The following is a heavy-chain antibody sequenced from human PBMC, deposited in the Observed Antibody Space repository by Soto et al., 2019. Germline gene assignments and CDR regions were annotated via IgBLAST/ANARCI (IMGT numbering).Heavy chain of an antibody. CDR2: IIPIFGTA. D-gene: IGHD3-22*01. V-gene: IGHV1-69*13. J-gene: IGHJ4*02. Sequence: GXSVKVSCKASGGTFSSYAISWVRQAPGQGLEWMGGIIPIFGTANYAQKFQGRVTITADESTSTAYMELSSLRSEDTAVYYCARGADYDSSGLYYFDYWGQGSLVTVSS. CDR1: GGTFSSYA. CDR3: ARGADYDSSGLYYFDY.